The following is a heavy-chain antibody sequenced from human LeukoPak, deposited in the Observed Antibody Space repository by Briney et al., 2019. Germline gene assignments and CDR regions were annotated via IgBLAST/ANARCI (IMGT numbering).Heavy chain of an antibody. CDR3: AKAGYYYDSSGYWYFDY. V-gene: IGHV3-23*01. CDR1: GFTFSSYA. CDR2: ISGSGGST. J-gene: IGHJ4*02. Sequence: GGSLRLSCAASGFTFSSYAMSWVRQAPGKGLEWVSAISGSGGSTYYADSVKGRFTISRDNSKNTLYLQMNSLRAEDTAVYYRAKAGYYYDSSGYWYFDYWGQGTLVTVSS. D-gene: IGHD3-22*01.